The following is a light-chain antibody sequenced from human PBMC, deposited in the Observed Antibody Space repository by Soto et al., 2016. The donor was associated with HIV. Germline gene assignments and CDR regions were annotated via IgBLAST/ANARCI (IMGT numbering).Light chain of an antibody. Sequence: EIVMTQSPLSLPVTPGEPASISCRSSQSLLHSNGYHYLTWYLQRPGQSPRRLISLGSDRASGVPDRFSGSGSGTDFTLRISRVEAEDVGVYYCMQALQTPLTFGQGTRLEI. CDR1: QSLLHSNGYHY. CDR2: LGS. V-gene: IGKV2-28*01. J-gene: IGKJ5*01. CDR3: MQALQTPLT.